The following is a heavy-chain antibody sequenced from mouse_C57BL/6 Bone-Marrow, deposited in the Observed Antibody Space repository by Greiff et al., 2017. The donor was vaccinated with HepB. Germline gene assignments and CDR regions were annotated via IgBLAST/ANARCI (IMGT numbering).Heavy chain of an antibody. V-gene: IGHV2-9-1*01. CDR3: ARNFYYSKGYAMDY. CDR2: IWTGGGT. D-gene: IGHD2-5*01. J-gene: IGHJ4*01. Sequence: VKLMESGPGLVAPSQSLSITCTVSGFSFTSYAISWVRQPPGKGLEWLGVIWTGGGTNYNSALKSRLSISKDNSKSQVFLKMNSLQTDDTARYYCARNFYYSKGYAMDYWGQGTSVTVSS. CDR1: GFSFTSYA.